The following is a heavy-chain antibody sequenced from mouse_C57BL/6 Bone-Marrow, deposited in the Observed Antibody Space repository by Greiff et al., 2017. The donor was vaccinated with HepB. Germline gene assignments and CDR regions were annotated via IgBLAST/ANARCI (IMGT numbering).Heavy chain of an antibody. D-gene: IGHD2-3*01. CDR2: IYPGSGNT. V-gene: IGHV1-76*01. J-gene: IGHJ4*01. Sequence: VKLQESGAELVRPGASVKLSCKASGYTFTDYYINWVKQRPGQGLEWIARIYPGSGNTYYNEKFKGKATLTAEKSSSTAYMQLSSLTSEDSAVYFCARSRRWLLLMDYWGQGTSVTVSS. CDR1: GYTFTDYY. CDR3: ARSRRWLLLMDY.